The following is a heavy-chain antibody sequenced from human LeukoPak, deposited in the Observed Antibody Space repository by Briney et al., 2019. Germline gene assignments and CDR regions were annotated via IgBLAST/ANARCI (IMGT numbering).Heavy chain of an antibody. J-gene: IGHJ4*02. CDR1: GGSISSYY. CDR3: ARVWGSSLFLFDY. V-gene: IGHV4-59*01. Sequence: SETLSLTCTVSGGSISSYYWSWIRQPPGRGLEWIGYIYYSGSTNYNPSLKSRVTISVDTSKNQFSLKLSSVTAADTAVYYCARVWGSSLFLFDYWGQGTLVTVSS. D-gene: IGHD3-16*01. CDR2: IYYSGST.